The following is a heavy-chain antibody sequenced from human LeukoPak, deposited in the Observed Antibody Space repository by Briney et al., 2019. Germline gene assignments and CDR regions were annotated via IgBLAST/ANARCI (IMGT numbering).Heavy chain of an antibody. V-gene: IGHV3-21*01. D-gene: IGHD6-19*01. J-gene: IGHJ4*02. CDR1: GFIFSSYP. Sequence: GGSLRLSCAASGFIFSSYPMNWVRQAPGKGLEWVSTISGTSSYIQYADSVKGRFTISRDNAKNSLYLQMSSLRAEDTAVYYCARDTLGSGRLYYWGQGTLVTVSS. CDR3: ARDTLGSGRLYY. CDR2: ISGTSSYI.